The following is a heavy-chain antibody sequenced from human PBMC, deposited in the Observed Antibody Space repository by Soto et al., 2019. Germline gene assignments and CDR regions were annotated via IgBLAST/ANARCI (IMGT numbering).Heavy chain of an antibody. Sequence: QVQLQQWGAGLLKPSETLSLTCAVYGGSFSGYYWSWIRQPPGKGLEWIGEINHSGSTNYNPSLKSRVTISVDTSKNQFSLKLSSVTAADTAVYYCARGGRAIVRSAFDIWGQGTMVTVSS. V-gene: IGHV4-34*01. CDR1: GGSFSGYY. CDR3: ARGGRAIVRSAFDI. CDR2: INHSGST. D-gene: IGHD1-26*01. J-gene: IGHJ3*02.